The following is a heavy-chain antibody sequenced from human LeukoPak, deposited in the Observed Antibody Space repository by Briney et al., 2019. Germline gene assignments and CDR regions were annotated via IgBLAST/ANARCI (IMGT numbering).Heavy chain of an antibody. CDR3: ARDNSVGDVAWWFDP. V-gene: IGHV1-46*01. J-gene: IGHJ5*02. CDR1: GYSFTSHY. CDR2: INPSGSST. Sequence: GRSLRLSCAASGYSFTSHYMHWVRQAPGQGLEWLGLINPSGSSTLYAQKFQGRVTMTRDMSTTTDYMELSSLRSEDTAVYYCARDNSVGDVAWWFDPWGQGTLVTVSS. D-gene: IGHD1-26*01.